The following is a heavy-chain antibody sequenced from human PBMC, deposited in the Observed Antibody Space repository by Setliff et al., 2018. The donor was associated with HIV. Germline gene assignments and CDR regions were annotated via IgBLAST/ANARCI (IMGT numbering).Heavy chain of an antibody. D-gene: IGHD2-8*01. CDR1: GFSLSTSGVG. CDR2: IYWDDDK. V-gene: IGHV2-5*02. Sequence: SGPTLVNPTQTLTLTCTFSGFSLSTSGVGVGWIRQPPGKALEWLALIYWDDDKRYSPSLKSRLTITKDTSKNQVVLTMTNMDPVDTAKYYCAHASCTNGVCYTGAFDIWGQGTMVTVSS. CDR3: AHASCTNGVCYTGAFDI. J-gene: IGHJ3*02.